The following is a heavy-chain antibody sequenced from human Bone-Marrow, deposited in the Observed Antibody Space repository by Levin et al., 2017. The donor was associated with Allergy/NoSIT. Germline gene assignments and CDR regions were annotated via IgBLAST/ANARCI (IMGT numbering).Heavy chain of an antibody. V-gene: IGHV6-1*01. CDR1: GDSVSSDIVT. J-gene: IGHJ4*02. CDR3: AREKFISSGKYVLDY. D-gene: IGHD1-26*01. Sequence: SQTLSLTCAISGDSVSSDIVTWTWIRQSSSRGLEWLGRTFYRSKWYYDYALSVESRITINPDTSKNQFSLQLSSVTPEDTAVYYCAREKFISSGKYVLDYWGQGTLSPSPQ. CDR2: TFYRSKWYY.